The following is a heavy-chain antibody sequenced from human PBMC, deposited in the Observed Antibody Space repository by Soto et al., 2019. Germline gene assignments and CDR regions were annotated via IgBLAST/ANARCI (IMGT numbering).Heavy chain of an antibody. CDR1: GGTFSSYA. D-gene: IGHD5-12*01. V-gene: IGHV1-69*01. J-gene: IGHJ4*02. CDR3: ARAGRGKEMATSTFDY. CDR2: IIPIFGTA. Sequence: QVQLVQSGAEVKKPGSSVKVSCKASGGTFSSYALSWVRQAPGQGLEWMGGIIPIFGTANYAQKFQGRVTITADESTSTAYMELSSRRSEDTAVYYCARAGRGKEMATSTFDYWGQGTLVTVSS.